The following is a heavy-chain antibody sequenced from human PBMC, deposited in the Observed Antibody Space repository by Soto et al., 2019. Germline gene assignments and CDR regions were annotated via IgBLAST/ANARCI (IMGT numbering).Heavy chain of an antibody. CDR3: TKEGGLLATAMTFGFDC. D-gene: IGHD2-2*01. CDR2: ISNDGTTD. CDR1: GFTFSNYG. J-gene: IGHJ4*02. V-gene: IGHV3-30*18. Sequence: QVRLVESGGGVIQPGRSLRLSCAASGFTFSNYGIHWVRQAPGKGLEWVAVISNDGTTDYYADSVKGRFTISRDNSKNTIFQQLKSRRAEDTAVYYCTKEGGLLATAMTFGFDCWAQGTLVTVSS.